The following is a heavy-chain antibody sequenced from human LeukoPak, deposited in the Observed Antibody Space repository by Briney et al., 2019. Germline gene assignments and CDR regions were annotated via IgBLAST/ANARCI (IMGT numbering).Heavy chain of an antibody. CDR2: IDPSDSYT. D-gene: IGHD3-22*01. J-gene: IGHJ4*02. CDR3: ARRLPYYDSSGYYEGFDY. Sequence: GESLKISCKGSGYSFTSYWISWVRQMPGKGLEWMGRIDPSDSYTNYSPSFQGHVTISADKSISTAYLQWSSLKASDTAMYYCARRLPYYDSSGYYEGFDYWGQGTLVTVSS. V-gene: IGHV5-10-1*01. CDR1: GYSFTSYW.